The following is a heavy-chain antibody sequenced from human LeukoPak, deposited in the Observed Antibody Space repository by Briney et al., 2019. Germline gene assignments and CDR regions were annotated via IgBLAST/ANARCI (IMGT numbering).Heavy chain of an antibody. CDR1: GFTFSNYN. J-gene: IGHJ2*01. D-gene: IGHD3-16*01. CDR2: ISDTSTCI. V-gene: IGHV3-21*01. CDR3: ARDVNDYAYCSGC. Sequence: GGSLRLSCAASGFTFSNYNMNWVRQAPGKGLEWVSSISDTSTCIYYADSVKGRFTISRDNAKNTLYLQMNSLRADDTAVYYCARDVNDYAYCSGCWGRGTLVIVS.